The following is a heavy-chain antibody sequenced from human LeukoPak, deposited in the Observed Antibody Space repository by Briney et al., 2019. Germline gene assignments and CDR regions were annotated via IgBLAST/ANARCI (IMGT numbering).Heavy chain of an antibody. CDR3: ARSTGEWYFDL. CDR2: IYYSGST. V-gene: IGHV4-39*01. J-gene: IGHJ2*01. CDR1: GGSISSSSYY. D-gene: IGHD7-27*01. Sequence: SETLSLTCTVSGGSISSSSYYWGWIRQPPGKGLEWIGSIYYSGSTYYNPSLKSRVTISVDTSKNQFSLKLSSVTAADAAVYYCARSTGEWYFDLWGRGTLVTVSS.